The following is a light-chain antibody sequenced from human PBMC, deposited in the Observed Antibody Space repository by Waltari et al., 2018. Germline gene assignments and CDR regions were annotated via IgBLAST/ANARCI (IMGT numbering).Light chain of an antibody. Sequence: QAGLTQPPSVSKGLGPSATLTCTGNNNNVGNLGAACLQQHQGHPPRLPSDRNSNRPSGVSERFSASRSGNTASLTITGLQAEDEADYYCSTWDSSLRGWVFGGGTKLTVL. V-gene: IGLV10-54*04. CDR1: NNNVGNLG. CDR3: STWDSSLRGWV. J-gene: IGLJ3*02. CDR2: RNS.